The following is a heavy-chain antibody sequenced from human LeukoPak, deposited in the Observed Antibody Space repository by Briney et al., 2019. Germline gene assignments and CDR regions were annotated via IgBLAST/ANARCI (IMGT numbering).Heavy chain of an antibody. Sequence: GGSLRLSCAASGFTFSSYSMNWVRQAPGKGLEWVSSISSSSSYIYYADSVKGRFTISRDNAKNSLYLQMNSLRAEDTAVYYCARDLRGLRWYPVYYFDYWGQGTLVTVSS. D-gene: IGHD4-23*01. CDR2: ISSSSSYI. V-gene: IGHV3-21*01. J-gene: IGHJ4*02. CDR3: ARDLRGLRWYPVYYFDY. CDR1: GFTFSSYS.